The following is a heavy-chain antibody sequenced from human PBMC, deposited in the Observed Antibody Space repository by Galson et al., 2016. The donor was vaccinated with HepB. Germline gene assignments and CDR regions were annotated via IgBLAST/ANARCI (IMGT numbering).Heavy chain of an antibody. V-gene: IGHV4-61*01. CDR2: IHDSGNT. D-gene: IGHD2-2*02. Sequence: ETLSLTCTVSSDPVTSGTYYWSWVRQSPGKGLDWIGYIHDSGNTNYNPSIKSRVTISRDTSKNQFFLELTSVTAADTAVYYCARDEGFYNGMDVWGQETTVTVAS. J-gene: IGHJ6*02. CDR1: SDPVTSGTYY. CDR3: ARDEGFYNGMDV.